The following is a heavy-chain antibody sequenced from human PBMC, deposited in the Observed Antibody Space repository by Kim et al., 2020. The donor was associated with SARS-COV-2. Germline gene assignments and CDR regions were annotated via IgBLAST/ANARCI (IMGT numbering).Heavy chain of an antibody. J-gene: IGHJ6*02. CDR2: ISGDGGST. D-gene: IGHD3-10*01. Sequence: GGSMRLSCAASGFTFDDYAMHWVRQAPGKGLEWVSLISGDGGSTYYADSVKGRFTISRDNSKNSLYLQMNSLRTKDTALYYCAKEKPVLLWFGGTLGGGMDVWGQGTTVTVSS. CDR1: GFTFDDYA. CDR3: AKEKPVLLWFGGTLGGGMDV. V-gene: IGHV3-43*02.